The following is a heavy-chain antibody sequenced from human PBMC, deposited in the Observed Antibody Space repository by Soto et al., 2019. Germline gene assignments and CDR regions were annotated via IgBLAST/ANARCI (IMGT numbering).Heavy chain of an antibody. CDR3: ATSNSSSTYYGMDV. J-gene: IGHJ6*02. CDR2: IDPSDSYT. D-gene: IGHD6-6*01. CDR1: GYSFTSYW. Sequence: GESLKISCKGSGYSFTSYWISWVRQMPGKGLEWMGRIDPSDSYTNYSPSFQGHVTISADKSISTAYLQWSSLKASDTAMYYCATSNSSSTYYGMDVWGQGTTVTVSS. V-gene: IGHV5-10-1*01.